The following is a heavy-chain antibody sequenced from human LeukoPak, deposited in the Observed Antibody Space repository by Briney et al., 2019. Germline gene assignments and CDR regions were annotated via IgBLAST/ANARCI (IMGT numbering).Heavy chain of an antibody. J-gene: IGHJ1*01. Sequence: PSETLSLSCNVSGDSVSSGYWTWIRQSPAKGLEWIGFIYDNGVTDYNPSLKSRLIISLDTSKNQFSLNLRFVSAADSAIYYCAGRGHRYSRDWGQGILVTVSS. CDR2: IYDNGVT. V-gene: IGHV4-4*09. CDR3: AGRGHRYSRD. CDR1: GDSVSSGY. D-gene: IGHD2-15*01.